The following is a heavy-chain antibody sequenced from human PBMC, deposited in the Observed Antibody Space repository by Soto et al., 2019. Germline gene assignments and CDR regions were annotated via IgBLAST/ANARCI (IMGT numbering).Heavy chain of an antibody. CDR1: GFTFSSYA. CDR2: ISGSGGST. Sequence: GGSLRLSCAASGFTFSSYAMSWVRQAPGKGLEWVSAISGSGGSTYYADSVKGRFTISRDNSKNTLYLQMNSLRAEDTAVYYCAKKDGRHYYYGMDVWGQGTTVTVSS. J-gene: IGHJ6*02. V-gene: IGHV3-23*01. D-gene: IGHD1-1*01. CDR3: AKKDGRHYYYGMDV.